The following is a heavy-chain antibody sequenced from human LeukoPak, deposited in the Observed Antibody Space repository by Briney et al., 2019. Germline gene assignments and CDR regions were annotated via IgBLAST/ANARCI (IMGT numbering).Heavy chain of an antibody. V-gene: IGHV1-2*02. CDR2: INPNSGGT. CDR1: GYTFTGYY. Sequence: ASVKVSCKSSGYTFTGYYMHWVRQAPGQGLEWMGWINPNSGGTNYAQKFQGRVTMTRDTSISTAYMELSRLRSDDTAVYYCARVKSYYYDTSDKDAFDIWGQGTMVTVSS. CDR3: ARVKSYYYDTSDKDAFDI. D-gene: IGHD3-22*01. J-gene: IGHJ3*02.